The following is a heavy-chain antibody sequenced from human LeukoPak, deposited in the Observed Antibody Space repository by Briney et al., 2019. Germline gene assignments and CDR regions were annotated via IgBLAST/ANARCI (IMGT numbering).Heavy chain of an antibody. D-gene: IGHD1-26*01. Sequence: PSGTLSLTCAVSGGSISSTNWWSWVRQPPGKGLEWIGEIYHSGGTNYNPSLKSRVTISVDKSKNQFSLKLSSVTAADTAVYYCARRTDLGSYAPADAFDIWGQGTMVTVSS. CDR1: GGSISSTNW. J-gene: IGHJ3*02. CDR3: ARRTDLGSYAPADAFDI. CDR2: IYHSGGT. V-gene: IGHV4-4*02.